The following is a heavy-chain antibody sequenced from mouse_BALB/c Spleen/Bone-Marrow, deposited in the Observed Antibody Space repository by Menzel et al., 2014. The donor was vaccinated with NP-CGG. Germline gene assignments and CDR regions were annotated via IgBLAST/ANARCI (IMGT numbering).Heavy chain of an antibody. CDR1: GYTFTDYN. Sequence: EVKLVESGPELVKPGASVKISCKASGYTFTDYNMHWVKQSHGKSLEWIGYIYPYNGVTGYNQKFKSKATLTVDNSSTTAYMELRSLTSEDSAVYYCARPHYYGYGYWGQGTTLTVSS. J-gene: IGHJ2*01. CDR2: IYPYNGVT. V-gene: IGHV1S29*02. CDR3: ARPHYYGYGY. D-gene: IGHD1-2*01.